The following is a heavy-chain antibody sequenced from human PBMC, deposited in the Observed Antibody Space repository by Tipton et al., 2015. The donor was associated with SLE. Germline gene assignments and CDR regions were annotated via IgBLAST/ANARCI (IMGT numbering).Heavy chain of an antibody. J-gene: IGHJ4*02. D-gene: IGHD3-16*01. CDR3: VKDWGIGFDY. CDR1: GFTFSSYA. V-gene: IGHV3-23*01. Sequence: SLRLSCAASGFTFSSYAMNWVRQAPGKGLDWVSTISGSSDPKYYADSVKGRFTISRDNSKNTLYLQMSSLRAEDTAVYYCVKDWGIGFDYWGQGTLVTVSS. CDR2: ISGSSDPK.